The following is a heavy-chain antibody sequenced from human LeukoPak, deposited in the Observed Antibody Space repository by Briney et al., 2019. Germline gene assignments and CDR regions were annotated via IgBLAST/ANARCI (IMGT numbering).Heavy chain of an antibody. CDR3: ARDRRWLVRFDAFDI. CDR2: ISPNSGGT. J-gene: IGHJ3*02. D-gene: IGHD6-19*01. CDR1: GYTFTGYY. Sequence: ASVKVSCKASGYTFTGYYMHWVRQAPGQGLEWMGWISPNSGGTNYAQKFQGRVTMTRDTSISTAYMELSRLRSDDTAVYYCARDRRWLVRFDAFDIWGQGTMVTVSS. V-gene: IGHV1-2*02.